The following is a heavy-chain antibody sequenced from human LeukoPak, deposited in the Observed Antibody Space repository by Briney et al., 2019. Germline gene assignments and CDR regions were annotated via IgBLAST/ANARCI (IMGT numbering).Heavy chain of an antibody. J-gene: IGHJ4*02. CDR3: ARQESEITTPANRYFDR. CDR1: GYSFTSYW. CDR2: IYPDDSDT. D-gene: IGHD2-15*01. V-gene: IGHV5-51*01. Sequence: GESLKISCKGSGYSFTSYWIGWVRQMPGKGLEWMGIIYPDDSDTIYSPSFQGQVIISADKSISTAYLQWSSLKASDGAIYYCARQESEITTPANRYFDRWGQGTLVTVSS.